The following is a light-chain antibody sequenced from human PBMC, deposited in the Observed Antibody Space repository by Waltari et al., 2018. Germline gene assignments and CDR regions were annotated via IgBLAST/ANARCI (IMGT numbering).Light chain of an antibody. V-gene: IGLV2-14*01. CDR1: SSDVGGYNY. Sequence: QSALTQPASVSGSPGQSIPISCTGTSSDVGGYNYVSWYQQHPGKAPKLMIYEVSNRPSGVSNRFSGSKSGNTASLTISGLQAEDEADYYCSSYTSSSTYVFGTRTKVTVL. CDR3: SSYTSSSTYV. CDR2: EVS. J-gene: IGLJ1*01.